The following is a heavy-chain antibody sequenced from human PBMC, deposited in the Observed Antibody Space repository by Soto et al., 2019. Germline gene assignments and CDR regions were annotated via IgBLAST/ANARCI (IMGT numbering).Heavy chain of an antibody. CDR1: GYSFTNNA. Sequence: AASVKISCTSSGYSFTNNAVSWVLQATGQGLEWMGWMNPGSGDTGYAQKFQGRVTMTRDISTATAYMELSSLRSDDTATYYCARMATFGSLNWFDPCGQGTLVTVSS. V-gene: IGHV1-8*01. CDR3: ARMATFGSLNWFDP. CDR2: MNPGSGDT. D-gene: IGHD3-16*01. J-gene: IGHJ5*02.